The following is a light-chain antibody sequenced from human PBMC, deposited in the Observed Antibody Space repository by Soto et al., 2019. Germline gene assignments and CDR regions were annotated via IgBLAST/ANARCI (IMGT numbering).Light chain of an antibody. CDR3: QHGYSYPLT. Sequence: GARVPVPRLASQGIGTYLVWYQQKSGKAPTVLIYAASTLQTGVPSRFSGSGSGTDFSLTISSLHPEDVATYFCQHGYSYPLTFGQGTKVDIK. CDR1: QGIGTY. V-gene: IGKV1-9*01. J-gene: IGKJ1*01. CDR2: AAS.